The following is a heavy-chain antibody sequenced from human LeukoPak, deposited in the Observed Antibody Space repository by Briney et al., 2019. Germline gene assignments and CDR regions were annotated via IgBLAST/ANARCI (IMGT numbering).Heavy chain of an antibody. CDR1: GFTFTNYA. CDR2: ILAGAGNT. V-gene: IGHV3-23*01. J-gene: IGHJ5*02. D-gene: IGHD3-10*01. Sequence: RSGGSLRLSCADSGFTFTNYALSWVRQAPGRGLEWVSTILAGAGNTYYADPVKGRFTISRDNSKNTLYLQMNSLRADDTAVYYCARTRSSGSGCYWFDPWRQGTLVTVSS. CDR3: ARTRSSGSGCYWFDP.